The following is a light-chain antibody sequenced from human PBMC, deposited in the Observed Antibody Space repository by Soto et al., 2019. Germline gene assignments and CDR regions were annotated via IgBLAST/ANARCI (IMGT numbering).Light chain of an antibody. Sequence: EIVMTQSPATLSVSPGERATLSCRASQSVSSSFAWYQQKPGQAPRLLIYGASTRATGIPARFSGSGSGTEFTLTIRSLQSEDFAVYYCQHYNHGSTFGQGTRLEIK. CDR2: GAS. CDR1: QSVSSS. J-gene: IGKJ5*01. V-gene: IGKV3-15*01. CDR3: QHYNHGST.